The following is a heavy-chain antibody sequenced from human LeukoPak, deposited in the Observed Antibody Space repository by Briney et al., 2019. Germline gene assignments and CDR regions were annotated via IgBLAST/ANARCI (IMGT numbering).Heavy chain of an antibody. J-gene: IGHJ3*02. Sequence: GGSLSLSCAASGFTFDDYAMHWVRQAPGKGLEWVSGISWNSGSIGYADSVKGRFTISRDNAKNSLYLQMNSLRAEDTALYYCACQLLGEAFDIWGQGTMVTVSS. CDR1: GFTFDDYA. CDR2: ISWNSGSI. CDR3: ACQLLGEAFDI. D-gene: IGHD2-2*01. V-gene: IGHV3-9*01.